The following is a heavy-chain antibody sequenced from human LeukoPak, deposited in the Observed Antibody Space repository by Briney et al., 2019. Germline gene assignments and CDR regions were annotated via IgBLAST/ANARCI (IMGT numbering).Heavy chain of an antibody. D-gene: IGHD6-13*01. CDR3: ARQTVHPAAGIFSFDYYYYYMDV. CDR1: GGSFSGYY. CDR2: INHSGST. J-gene: IGHJ6*03. Sequence: PSETLSLTCAVYGGSFSGYYWSWIRQPPGKGQEWIGGINHSGSTNYNPSLKSRVTISVDTSKNQFSLKLSSVTAADTAVYYCARQTVHPAAGIFSFDYYYYYMDVWGKGTTVTISS. V-gene: IGHV4-34*01.